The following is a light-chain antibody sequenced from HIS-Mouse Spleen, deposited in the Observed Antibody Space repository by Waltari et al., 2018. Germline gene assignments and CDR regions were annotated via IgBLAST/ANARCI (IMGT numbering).Light chain of an antibody. Sequence: SYELTQPPSVSVSPGQTARITCSGDALPKKYAYWYQQKSGQAPGLVIYEDGKRPPGIPGRFSGSSSGTMATLTISGAQVEDEADYYCYSTDSSGNHRVFGGGTKLTVL. CDR2: EDG. CDR3: YSTDSSGNHRV. CDR1: ALPKKY. J-gene: IGLJ2*01. V-gene: IGLV3-10*01.